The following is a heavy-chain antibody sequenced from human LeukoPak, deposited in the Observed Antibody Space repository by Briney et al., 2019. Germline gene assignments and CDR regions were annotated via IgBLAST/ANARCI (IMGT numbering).Heavy chain of an antibody. CDR3: ARRTEIYRVTKYFQH. Sequence: PSETLSLTCTVSGDSISSGGYYWSWIRQPPGKGLEWIGYIYHSGSTNYNPSLKSRVTISVDTSKNQFSLKLSSVTAADTAVYYCARRTEIYRVTKYFQHWGQGTLVTVSS. D-gene: IGHD2-21*02. V-gene: IGHV4-30-2*01. CDR1: GDSISSGGYY. CDR2: IYHSGST. J-gene: IGHJ1*01.